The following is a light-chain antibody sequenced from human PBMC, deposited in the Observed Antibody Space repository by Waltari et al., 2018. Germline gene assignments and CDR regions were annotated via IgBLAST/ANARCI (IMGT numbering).Light chain of an antibody. CDR1: QTILHNPNNNYY. CDR2: WAS. J-gene: IGKJ1*01. CDR3: QQYDSPPWT. Sequence: DIVMTQSPDSLAVSLGERATINCKSTQTILHNPNNNYYLPWYQQKPGQPPKLLISWASTRESGVPDRFSGSGSGTDFTLTISSLQAEDVAVYYCQQYDSPPWTFGQGTKVEI. V-gene: IGKV4-1*01.